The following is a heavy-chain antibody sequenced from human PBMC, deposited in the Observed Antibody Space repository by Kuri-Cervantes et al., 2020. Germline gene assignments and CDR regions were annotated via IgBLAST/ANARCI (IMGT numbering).Heavy chain of an antibody. Sequence: ASVKVSCKASGYTFTGYYMHWVRQAPGQGLEWMGWINLNSGGTNYAQKFQGRVTMTRETSISTAYLQWSSLKASDTAMYYCARHTFDYDSSGYPYPAFDYWGQGTLVTVSS. D-gene: IGHD3-22*01. CDR1: GYTFTGYY. CDR2: INLNSGGT. V-gene: IGHV1-2*02. J-gene: IGHJ4*02. CDR3: ARHTFDYDSSGYPYPAFDY.